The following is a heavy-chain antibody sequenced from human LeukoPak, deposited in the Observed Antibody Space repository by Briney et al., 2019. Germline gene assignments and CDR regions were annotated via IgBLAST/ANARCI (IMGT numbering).Heavy chain of an antibody. J-gene: IGHJ4*02. D-gene: IGHD6-6*01. V-gene: IGHV3-23*01. Sequence: PGGSLRLSCAASGFTFSSYAMSWVRQAPGKGLEWVSDITGSGGSTYHADSVRGRFTISRDNSKDTLYLQMDSLRVEDTAVYYCAKGSSSSRPYYFDYWGQGTLVTVSS. CDR3: AKGSSSSRPYYFDY. CDR2: ITGSGGST. CDR1: GFTFSSYA.